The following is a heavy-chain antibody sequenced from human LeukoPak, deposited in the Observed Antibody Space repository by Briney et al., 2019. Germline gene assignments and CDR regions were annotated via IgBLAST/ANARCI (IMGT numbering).Heavy chain of an antibody. CDR3: ARHSLPYCSSNSGYGNYFYS. V-gene: IGHV4-39*01. CDR1: GGSISSSSYY. Sequence: SDTLSLTCTVSGGSISSSSYYWGWTRQPPGKGLEWIGSIYYSGSTYYTPSLKSRVTISVDTSKNHLALKLSSVTAADVAVCYCARHSLPYCSSNSGYGNYFYSWGQGTLVTASS. D-gene: IGHD2-2*01. J-gene: IGHJ4*02. CDR2: IYYSGST.